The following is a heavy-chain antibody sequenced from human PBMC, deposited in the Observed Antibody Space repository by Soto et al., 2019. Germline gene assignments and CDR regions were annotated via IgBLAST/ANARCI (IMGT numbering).Heavy chain of an antibody. V-gene: IGHV4-39*01. Sequence: SETLSLTCTVSGGSISSSSYYWGWIRQPPGKGLEWIGSIYYSGSTYYNPSLKSRVTISVDTSKNQFSLKLSSVTATDTAVYYCARLGGLILRFLEWLPREIDYWGQGTLVTVSS. J-gene: IGHJ4*02. CDR2: IYYSGST. CDR1: GGSISSSSYY. CDR3: ARLGGLILRFLEWLPREIDY. D-gene: IGHD3-3*01.